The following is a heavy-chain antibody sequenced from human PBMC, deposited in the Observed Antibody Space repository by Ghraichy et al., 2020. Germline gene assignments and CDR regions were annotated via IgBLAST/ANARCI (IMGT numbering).Heavy chain of an antibody. CDR2: IKQDGSEK. CDR3: AREYVGEDGYYFDY. D-gene: IGHD1-26*01. CDR1: GFTFSSYW. Sequence: GGSLRLSCAASGFTFSSYWMSWVRQAPGKGLEWVANIKQDGSEKYYVDSVKGRFTISRDNAKNSLYLQMNSLRAEDTAVYYCAREYVGEDGYYFDYWGQGTLVTVSS. V-gene: IGHV3-7*03. J-gene: IGHJ4*02.